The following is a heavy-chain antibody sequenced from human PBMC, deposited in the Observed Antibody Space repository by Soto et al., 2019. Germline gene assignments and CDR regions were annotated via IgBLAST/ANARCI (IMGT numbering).Heavy chain of an antibody. J-gene: IGHJ4*02. CDR3: ARHYGSGTYPLDS. D-gene: IGHD3-10*01. CDR2: IYNSGTT. CDR1: GGSNSGYY. V-gene: IGHV4-59*08. Sequence: QVQLQESGPGLVKPSETLSLICTVSGGSNSGYYWSWLRQSPGKELEWIAYIYNSGTTNYNPSLTSRTTISVDTSKNQFSLKLSSVTAADTAVYYCARHYGSGTYPLDSWGQGTLVTVST.